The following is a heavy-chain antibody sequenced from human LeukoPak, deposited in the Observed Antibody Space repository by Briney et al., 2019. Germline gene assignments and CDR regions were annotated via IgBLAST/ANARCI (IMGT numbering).Heavy chain of an antibody. Sequence: PGGSLRLSCAASGFTFSSYSMNWVRQAPGKGLEWVSYISSSSSTIYYADSVKGRFTISRDNAKNSLYLQMNSLRAEDTAVYYCARFATYYDILTGYYETGYFQHWGQGTLVTVSS. CDR3: ARFATYYDILTGYYETGYFQH. J-gene: IGHJ1*01. D-gene: IGHD3-9*01. CDR2: ISSSSSTI. CDR1: GFTFSSYS. V-gene: IGHV3-48*01.